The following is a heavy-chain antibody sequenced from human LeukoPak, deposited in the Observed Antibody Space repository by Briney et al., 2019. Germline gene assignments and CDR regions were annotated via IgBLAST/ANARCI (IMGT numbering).Heavy chain of an antibody. V-gene: IGHV3-23*01. J-gene: IGHJ4*02. CDR2: VDYSADST. Sequence: PGGALRLSCTVSGFTLSSYEMSGIRQAPGKGLEGVSSVDYSADSTHYADSVMGRFTISRDNSKNTLYLQLNNLSADDTAVYYCARNSGWYGVSWGQGTLVTVSS. CDR1: GFTLSSYE. D-gene: IGHD6-19*01. CDR3: ARNSGWYGVS.